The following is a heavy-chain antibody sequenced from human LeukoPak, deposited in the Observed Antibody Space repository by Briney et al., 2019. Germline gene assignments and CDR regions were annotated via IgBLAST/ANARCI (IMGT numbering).Heavy chain of an antibody. CDR3: ASGISGAGRNY. CDR2: INSDGSST. J-gene: IGHJ4*02. D-gene: IGHD3-10*01. V-gene: IGHV3-74*01. Sequence: GGSLRLPCAVSGFTFTSYWMHWVRQAPGKGLVWVSHINSDGSSTSYADSVKGRFTISRDNAKNTLYLQMNSLRTEDTAVYYCASGISGAGRNYWGQGTLVTVSS. CDR1: GFTFTSYW.